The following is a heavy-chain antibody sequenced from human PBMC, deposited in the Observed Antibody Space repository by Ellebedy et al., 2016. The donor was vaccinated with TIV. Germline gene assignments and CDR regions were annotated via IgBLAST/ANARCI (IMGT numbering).Heavy chain of an antibody. CDR2: IIPIFGTA. CDR1: GGTFSSYA. V-gene: IGHV1-69*05. CDR3: ARDLQLWSRGCDH. Sequence: ASVKVSCKASGGTFSSYAISWVRQAPGQGLEWMGGIIPIFGTANYAQKFQGRLTMATDTSTRTAYLELRSLRSADTAVYYCARDLQLWSRGCDHWGQGTLVTVSS. J-gene: IGHJ4*02. D-gene: IGHD3-10*01.